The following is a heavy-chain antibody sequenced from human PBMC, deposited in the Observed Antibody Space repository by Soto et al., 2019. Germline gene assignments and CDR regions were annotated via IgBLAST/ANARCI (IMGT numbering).Heavy chain of an antibody. CDR1: GDFISSHY. Sequence: QVQLQESGPGLVKPSETLSLTCTVSGDFISSHYWSWIRQPPGKGLEWIGYVYYDGKTDSSPSLKSRVTISLDTSKNQISLSLTSVTAADTAVYYCPRSKGIAPAVWYFDLWGRGTLVTVSS. CDR3: PRSKGIAPAVWYFDL. CDR2: VYYDGKT. J-gene: IGHJ2*01. V-gene: IGHV4-59*08. D-gene: IGHD2-15*01.